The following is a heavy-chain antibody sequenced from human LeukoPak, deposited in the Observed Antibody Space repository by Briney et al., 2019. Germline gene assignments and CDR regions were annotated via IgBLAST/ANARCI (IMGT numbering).Heavy chain of an antibody. CDR3: ARALVGYYYYMDV. Sequence: GGSLRLSCAASGFTFSSYEMNWVRQAPGKGLEWVSYISSSSNTIYYADSVKGRFTVSRDSVDDTVSLHMNSLRTGDTAIYYCARALVGYYYYMDVWGKGTTVTVSS. CDR2: ISSSSNTI. CDR1: GFTFSSYE. J-gene: IGHJ6*03. V-gene: IGHV3-48*03.